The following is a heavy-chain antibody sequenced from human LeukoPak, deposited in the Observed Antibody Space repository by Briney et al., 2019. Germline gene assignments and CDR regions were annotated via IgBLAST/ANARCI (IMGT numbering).Heavy chain of an antibody. Sequence: GGSLRLSCAASGFTFSDYYMSWIRQAPGKGLEWVSYISSSGSTIYYADSVKGRFTISRDNAKNSLYLQMNSLRAEDTALYYCARDRGSGWYDNWFDPWGQGTLVTVSS. CDR1: GFTFSDYY. CDR2: ISSSGSTI. D-gene: IGHD6-19*01. J-gene: IGHJ5*02. CDR3: ARDRGSGWYDNWFDP. V-gene: IGHV3-11*01.